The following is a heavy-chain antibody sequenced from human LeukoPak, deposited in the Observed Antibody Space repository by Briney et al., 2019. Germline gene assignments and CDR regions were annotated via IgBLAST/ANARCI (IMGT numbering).Heavy chain of an antibody. CDR2: IYPGDSDT. CDR3: ARGSAYIVVVPAAIRGDAFDI. V-gene: IGHV5-51*01. J-gene: IGHJ3*02. D-gene: IGHD2-2*01. CDR1: GSSFTSYW. Sequence: GASLQISCKGPGSSFTSYWIGWVRQLPGKGLEWMGIIYPGDSDTRYSPSFQGQVTISADKSISTAYLQWSSLKASDTAMYYCARGSAYIVVVPAAIRGDAFDIWGQGTMVTVSS.